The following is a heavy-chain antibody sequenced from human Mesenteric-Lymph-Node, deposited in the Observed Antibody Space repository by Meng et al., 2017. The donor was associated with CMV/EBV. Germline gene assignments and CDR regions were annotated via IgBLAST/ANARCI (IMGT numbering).Heavy chain of an antibody. CDR1: EDSVAGRSAA. CDR2: TYYRAKWYN. CDR3: ARGTWGSFGY. V-gene: IGHV6-1*01. J-gene: IGHJ4*02. Sequence: EDSVAGRSAAWVWIMKHPSGGIEWLGRTYYRAKWYNEYAMPVKSRINISADTSKNQFSLQLNSVTPEDTAVYYCARGTWGSFGYWGQGTLVTVSS. D-gene: IGHD7-27*01.